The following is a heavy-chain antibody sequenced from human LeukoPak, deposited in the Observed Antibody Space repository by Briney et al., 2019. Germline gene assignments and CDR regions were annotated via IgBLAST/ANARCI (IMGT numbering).Heavy chain of an antibody. Sequence: GGSLRLSCSASGFSFSSYWMSWVRQAPGKGLEWVAIIQQDGGIKDYVDSVKGRFTISRDNAKNSLYLQMNSLRAEDTAVYYCARGSSGAFDYWGQGTLVTVSS. CDR2: IQQDGGIK. D-gene: IGHD6-6*01. J-gene: IGHJ4*02. V-gene: IGHV3-7*03. CDR1: GFSFSSYW. CDR3: ARGSSGAFDY.